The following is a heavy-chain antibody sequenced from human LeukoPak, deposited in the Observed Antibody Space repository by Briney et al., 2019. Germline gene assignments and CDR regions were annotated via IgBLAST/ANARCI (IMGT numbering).Heavy chain of an antibody. D-gene: IGHD6-13*01. V-gene: IGHV1-18*01. J-gene: IGHJ4*02. CDR1: GYTFTSYG. CDR2: IGAYNGNT. CDR3: ARGRGIAAAGTFIDY. Sequence: ASVKVSCKASGYTFTSYGISWVRQAPGQGLEWMGWIGAYNGNTNYAQKLQGRVTMTTDTSTSTAYMELRSLGSDDTAVYYCARGRGIAAAGTFIDYWGQGTLVTVSS.